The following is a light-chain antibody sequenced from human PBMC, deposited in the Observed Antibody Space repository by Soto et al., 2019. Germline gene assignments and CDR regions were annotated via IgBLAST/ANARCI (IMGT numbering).Light chain of an antibody. J-gene: IGKJ4*01. V-gene: IGKV3-20*01. Sequence: DIVLTQSPGTLSLSPGERATLSCRASQSVSSSYLAWYQQKPGQAPRLFIYGASRRATGIPDRVSGSGSGTDFTLTISRLQHEDFELYYCQQYGSSRTFGGGTKVEIK. CDR3: QQYGSSRT. CDR1: QSVSSSY. CDR2: GAS.